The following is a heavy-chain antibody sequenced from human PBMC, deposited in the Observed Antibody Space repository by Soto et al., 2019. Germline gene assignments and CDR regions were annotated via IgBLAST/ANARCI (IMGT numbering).Heavy chain of an antibody. V-gene: IGHV4-59*08. D-gene: IGHD3-3*01. CDR2: MYYSAMT. CDR3: ARHLFDSWTGYPYYYYMDV. CDR1: GGPIRSHN. J-gene: IGHJ6*03. Sequence: QVQLQESGPGLVKPSETLSLTCSVPGGPIRSHNWSWIRQPPGKGLEWIGCMYYSAMTEYNPSLKSRVTISAETSNNQVSLKLSSVTAAATAVYYCARHLFDSWTGYPYYYYMDVWGKGTAVTVSS.